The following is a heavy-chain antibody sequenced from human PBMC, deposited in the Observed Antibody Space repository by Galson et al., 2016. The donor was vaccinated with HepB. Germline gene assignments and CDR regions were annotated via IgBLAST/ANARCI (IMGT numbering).Heavy chain of an antibody. CDR1: GFALSNNA. V-gene: IGHV3-23*01. CDR3: ARESATFITFDH. CDR2: ITGSGGKT. J-gene: IGHJ4*02. Sequence: SXRLSCAASGFALSNNAMNWVRQAPGKGLDWVSIITGSGGKTYYADSVQGRFTISRDISKNALYLQMNSLRLEDTAVYYCARESATFITFDHWGQVILVTVSS. D-gene: IGHD5-24*01.